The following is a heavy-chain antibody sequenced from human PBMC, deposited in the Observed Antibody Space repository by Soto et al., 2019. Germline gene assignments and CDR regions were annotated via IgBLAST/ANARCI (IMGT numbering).Heavy chain of an antibody. J-gene: IGHJ6*02. Sequence: SVKVSCEASGGTFTSYAISWVRQAPGQGLEWMGGIIPIFGTANYAQKFQGRVTITADESTSTAYMELSSLRSEDTAVYYCARDPLPAPTRLYGMDVWGQGTTVTVSS. D-gene: IGHD2-2*01. CDR2: IIPIFGTA. CDR3: ARDPLPAPTRLYGMDV. CDR1: GGTFTSYA. V-gene: IGHV1-69*13.